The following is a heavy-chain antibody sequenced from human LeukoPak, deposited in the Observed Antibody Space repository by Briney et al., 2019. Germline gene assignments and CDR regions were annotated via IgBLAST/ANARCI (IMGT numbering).Heavy chain of an antibody. CDR1: GGTFSSYA. J-gene: IGHJ3*02. CDR3: ARELGGKIVVVLDDAFDI. CDR2: IIPIFGTA. V-gene: IGHV1-69*05. Sequence: GSSVKVSCKASGGTFSSYAISWVRQAPGQGLEWMGGIIPIFGTANYAQKFQGRVTITTDESTSTAYLELSSLRSEDTAVYYCARELGGKIVVVLDDAFDIWGQGTMVTVSS. D-gene: IGHD3-22*01.